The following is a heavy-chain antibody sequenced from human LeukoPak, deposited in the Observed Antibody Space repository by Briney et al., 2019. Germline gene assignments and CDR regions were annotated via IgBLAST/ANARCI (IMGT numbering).Heavy chain of an antibody. CDR1: GFTFSSYW. V-gene: IGHV3-7*01. D-gene: IGHD3-10*01. CDR2: IKQDGSEK. Sequence: PGGSLRLSCAASGFTFSSYWMSWVRQAPGKGLEWVANIKQDGSEKYYVDSVKGRFTISRDNAKNSLYLQMNSLRAEDTAVYYCARDAHPTSYYGSGIDYWGQGTLVTVSS. CDR3: ARDAHPTSYYGSGIDY. J-gene: IGHJ4*02.